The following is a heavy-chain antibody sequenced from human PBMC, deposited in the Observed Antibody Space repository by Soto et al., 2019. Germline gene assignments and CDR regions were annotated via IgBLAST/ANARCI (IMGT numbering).Heavy chain of an antibody. CDR2: IYYSGST. V-gene: IGHV4-31*03. J-gene: IGHJ6*02. Sequence: PSETLSLTCTVSGGSISSGGYYWSWIRRHPGKGLEWIGYIYYSGSTYYNPSLKSRVTISVDTSKNQFSLKLSSVTAADTAVYYCARDKGGGSPNYYYYGMDVWGQGTKVTVSS. CDR1: GGSISSGGYY. CDR3: ARDKGGGSPNYYYYGMDV. D-gene: IGHD2-15*01.